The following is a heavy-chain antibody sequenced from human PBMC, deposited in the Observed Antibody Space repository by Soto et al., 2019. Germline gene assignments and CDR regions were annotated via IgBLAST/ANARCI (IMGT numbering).Heavy chain of an antibody. CDR2: VWYDGTNK. Sequence: PGGSLRLCCAASGFTFTNHGIHWVRQAPGKGLEWVAVVWYDGTNKYYADSLKGRFTISRDNPKSTVYLQMNSLRVEDTAVYYCARGERGHYDFSSTYVPFDYWGRGTLVTVSS. CDR1: GFTFTNHG. CDR3: ARGERGHYDFSSTYVPFDY. J-gene: IGHJ4*02. D-gene: IGHD3-3*01. V-gene: IGHV3-33*01.